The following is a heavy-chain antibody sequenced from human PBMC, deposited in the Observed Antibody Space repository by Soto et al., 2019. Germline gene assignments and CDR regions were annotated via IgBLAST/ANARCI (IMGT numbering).Heavy chain of an antibody. CDR1: GDSISSSHW. V-gene: IGHV4-4*02. J-gene: IGHJ6*03. CDR3: ARAPNYYYYMDV. Sequence: SETLSLTCNVSGDSISSSHWWTWARQAPGMGLERIGEFFHTGPTNYNPSLKSRVTISMDKSKNLFSLKITSVTAADTAVYYCARAPNYYYYMDVWGKGSTVTVSS. CDR2: FFHTGPT.